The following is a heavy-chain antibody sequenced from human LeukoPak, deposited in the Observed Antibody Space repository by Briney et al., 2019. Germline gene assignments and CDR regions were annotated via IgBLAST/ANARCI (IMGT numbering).Heavy chain of an antibody. D-gene: IGHD5-12*01. J-gene: IGHJ4*02. Sequence: GGSLRLSCAASGFTFSSYSMNWVRQAPGKGLEWVSSISSNSSYIYYADSVKGRFTISRDNDKNSLYLQMNSLRAEDTAVYDCAREPHRGYDAYYFDDWGQGTLVTVSS. CDR3: AREPHRGYDAYYFDD. CDR2: ISSNSSYI. CDR1: GFTFSSYS. V-gene: IGHV3-21*01.